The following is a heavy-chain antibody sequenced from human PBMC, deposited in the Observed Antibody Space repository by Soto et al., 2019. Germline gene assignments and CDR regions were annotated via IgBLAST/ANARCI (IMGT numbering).Heavy chain of an antibody. D-gene: IGHD4-4*01. Sequence: PVKVSCKASGGTFSSYTMSWVRQAPGQGLEWMGRIIPIFGTANYAQKFQGRVTITADESTSTAYMELSSLRSEDTAVYYCARLDSSRQSYYYYGMDVWGQGTTVTVSS. V-gene: IGHV1-69*13. CDR1: GGTFSSYT. CDR3: ARLDSSRQSYYYYGMDV. CDR2: IIPIFGTA. J-gene: IGHJ6*02.